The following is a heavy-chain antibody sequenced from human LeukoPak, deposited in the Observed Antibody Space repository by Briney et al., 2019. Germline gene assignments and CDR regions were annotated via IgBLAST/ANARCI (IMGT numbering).Heavy chain of an antibody. Sequence: SETLSLTCTVSGGSISIYYWSWIRQPPGKGLEWIGYIYDSGSTNYNPSLKSRVTISVDTSKNQFSLKLSSVTAADAAVYYCASLTTAEAFDIWGQGTMVTVSS. J-gene: IGHJ3*02. D-gene: IGHD3-22*01. CDR1: GGSISIYY. CDR3: ASLTTAEAFDI. V-gene: IGHV4-59*01. CDR2: IYDSGST.